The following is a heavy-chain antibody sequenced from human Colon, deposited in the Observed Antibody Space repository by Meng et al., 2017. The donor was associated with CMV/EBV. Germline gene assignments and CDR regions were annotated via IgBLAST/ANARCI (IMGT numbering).Heavy chain of an antibody. D-gene: IGHD2-21*02. CDR2: IITISGTT. J-gene: IGHJ4*02. Sequence: QGQLGQSGAGVKKPGSSVKVPCKASKGTFTSYPISWVRQGPGQGFEWVGGIITISGTTDYAQKFQGRVTITADESTSTAYMKLSNLRSEDTAIYYCARVICGGDCYLDYWGRGTLVTVSS. CDR3: ARVICGGDCYLDY. V-gene: IGHV1-69*12. CDR1: KGTFTSYP.